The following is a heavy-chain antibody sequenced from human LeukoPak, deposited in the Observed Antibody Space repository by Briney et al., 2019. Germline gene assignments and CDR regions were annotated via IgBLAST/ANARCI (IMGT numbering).Heavy chain of an antibody. CDR1: GFTFSSYS. D-gene: IGHD5-24*01. CDR2: ISSSSSYI. Sequence: PGGSLRLSCAASGFTFSSYSMNWVRQAPGKGLEWVSSISSSSSYIYYADSVKGRFTISRDNAKNSQYLQMNSLRAEDTAVYYCARDGDGYNIDYWGQGTLVTVSS. CDR3: ARDGDGYNIDY. V-gene: IGHV3-21*01. J-gene: IGHJ4*02.